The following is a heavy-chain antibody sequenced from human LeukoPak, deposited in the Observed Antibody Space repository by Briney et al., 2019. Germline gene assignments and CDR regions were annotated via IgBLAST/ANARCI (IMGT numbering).Heavy chain of an antibody. Sequence: GESLKISCKGSGYIFTTYWIGWVRQMPGKGLEWMGIIYPDDSDTRYSPSFQGQVTISVDKSISTAYLQWSSLKASDTAMYYCARPIVRGVRNVFDVWGQGTMVTVSS. CDR3: ARPIVRGVRNVFDV. CDR2: IYPDDSDT. CDR1: GYIFTTYW. J-gene: IGHJ3*01. V-gene: IGHV5-51*01. D-gene: IGHD3-10*02.